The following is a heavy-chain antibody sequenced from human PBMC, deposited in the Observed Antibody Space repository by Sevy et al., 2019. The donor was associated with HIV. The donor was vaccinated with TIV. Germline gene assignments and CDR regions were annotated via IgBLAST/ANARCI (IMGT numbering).Heavy chain of an antibody. V-gene: IGHV3-43D*03. Sequence: GGSMRLSCAASGFTFDDYAMHWVRQAPGKGLEWVSLISWDGGSTYYEDSVKGRFTISRDNSKNSLYLQMTSLGAEDTALYYCAKLQAPVGVLGVGYYFDYWGQGTLVTVSS. J-gene: IGHJ4*02. CDR2: ISWDGGST. CDR3: AKLQAPVGVLGVGYYFDY. CDR1: GFTFDDYA. D-gene: IGHD1-26*01.